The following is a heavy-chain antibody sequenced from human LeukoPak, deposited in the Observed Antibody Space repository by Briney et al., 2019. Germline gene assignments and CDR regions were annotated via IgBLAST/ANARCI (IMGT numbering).Heavy chain of an antibody. Sequence: SGTLSLTCAVYGGSISSYYWSWIRQPPGKGLEWIGYIYYSGSTNYNPSLKSRVTISVDTSKNQFSLKLSSVTAADTAVYYCARGVAEYDFWSGYYSPYYYYGMDVWGQGTTVTVSS. CDR2: IYYSGST. J-gene: IGHJ6*02. D-gene: IGHD3-3*01. CDR1: GGSISSYY. V-gene: IGHV4-59*01. CDR3: ARGVAEYDFWSGYYSPYYYYGMDV.